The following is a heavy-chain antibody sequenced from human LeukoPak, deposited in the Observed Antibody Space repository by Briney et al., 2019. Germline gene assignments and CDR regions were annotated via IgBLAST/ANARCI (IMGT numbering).Heavy chain of an antibody. D-gene: IGHD6-13*01. CDR1: GFTFSSYW. V-gene: IGHV3-7*03. CDR3: AKVAAAGISGWFDP. J-gene: IGHJ5*02. Sequence: GGSLRLSCAASGFTFSSYWMSWVRQAPGKGLEWVANIKQDGSQKYYVDSVKGRFTISRDNANNLLYLQMNSLRAEDTAVYYCAKVAAAGISGWFDPWGQGTLVTVSS. CDR2: IKQDGSQK.